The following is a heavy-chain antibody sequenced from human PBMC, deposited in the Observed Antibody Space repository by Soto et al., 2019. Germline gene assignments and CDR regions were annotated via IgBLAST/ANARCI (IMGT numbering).Heavy chain of an antibody. CDR2: MNPKSGNT. D-gene: IGHD4-17*01. CDR1: GYTFSNYD. Sequence: ASVKVSCKASGYTFSNYDINWVRQATGQGLEWMGWMNPKSGNTGSAQRFQGRVTMTRDTSMSTAYMELRSLRSDDTAMYYCMREGQSGDYITFGYWGQGTLVTVSS. J-gene: IGHJ4*02. V-gene: IGHV1-8*01. CDR3: MREGQSGDYITFGY.